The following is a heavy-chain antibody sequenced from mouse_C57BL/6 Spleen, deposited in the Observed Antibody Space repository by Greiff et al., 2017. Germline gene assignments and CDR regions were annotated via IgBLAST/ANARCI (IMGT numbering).Heavy chain of an antibody. Sequence: EVQLQQSGPELVKPGASVKISCKASGYTFTDYYMNWVKQSHGKSLEWIGDINPNNGGTRYNQKFKGKATLTVDKSSSPAYMELRILTSEDYAVYYCAKRYCYDLYAMDYWGQGTSVTVSS. J-gene: IGHJ4*01. V-gene: IGHV1-26*01. CDR2: INPNNGGT. CDR1: GYTFTDYY. D-gene: IGHD2-12*01. CDR3: AKRYCYDLYAMDY.